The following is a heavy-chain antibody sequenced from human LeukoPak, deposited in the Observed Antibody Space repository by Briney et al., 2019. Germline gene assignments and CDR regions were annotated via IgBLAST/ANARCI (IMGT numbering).Heavy chain of an antibody. CDR3: AVVLGMAWGFGAFDI. CDR1: GGTFISYA. Sequence: SVKVSCKASGGTFISYAISWVRQAPGQGLEWMGGIIPIFGTANYAQKFQGRVTITADKSTSTAYMELSSLRSEDTAVYYCAVVLGMAWGFGAFDIWGQGTMVTVSS. D-gene: IGHD5-24*01. J-gene: IGHJ3*02. V-gene: IGHV1-69*06. CDR2: IIPIFGTA.